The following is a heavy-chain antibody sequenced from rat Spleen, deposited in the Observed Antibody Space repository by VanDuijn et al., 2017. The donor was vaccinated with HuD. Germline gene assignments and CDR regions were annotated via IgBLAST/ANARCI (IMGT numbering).Heavy chain of an antibody. J-gene: IGHJ3*01. CDR3: TTFYYYDGSYYYPFAY. V-gene: IGHV2-13*01. Sequence: QVQLKESGPGLVQPSQTLSLTCTVSGFSLSSYGVIWVRQPPGKGLVWMGGNGGDGSTNYNSVLKSRLSISRDTSKSQVFLEMNSLQTEDTAIYFCTTFYYYDGSYYYPFAYWGQGTLVTVSS. D-gene: IGHD1-12*02. CDR1: GFSLSSYG. CDR2: NGGDGST.